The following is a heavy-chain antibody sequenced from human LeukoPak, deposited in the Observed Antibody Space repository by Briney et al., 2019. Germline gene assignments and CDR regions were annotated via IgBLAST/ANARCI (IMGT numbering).Heavy chain of an antibody. CDR2: ISGSGGST. D-gene: IGHD3-22*01. V-gene: IGHV3-23*01. J-gene: IGHJ4*02. CDR3: ARGHYYDSSGYQYKDY. CDR1: GFTFSSYA. Sequence: PGGSLRLSCAASGFTFSSYAMSWVRQAPGKGLEWVSAISGSGGSTYYADSVKGRFTISRDNSKNTLYLQMNSLRAEDTAVYYCARGHYYDSSGYQYKDYWGQGTLVTVSS.